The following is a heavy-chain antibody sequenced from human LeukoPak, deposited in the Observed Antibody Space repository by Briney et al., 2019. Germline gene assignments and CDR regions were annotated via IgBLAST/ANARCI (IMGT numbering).Heavy chain of an antibody. CDR1: GFTFSSYG. CDR2: IRYDGSNK. CDR3: ARAGHSSSWYWGYYYYYMDV. J-gene: IGHJ6*03. D-gene: IGHD6-13*01. V-gene: IGHV3-30*02. Sequence: GGSLRLSCAASGFTFSSYGMHWVRQAPGKGLEWVAFIRYDGSNKYYADSVKGRFTISRDNSKNTLYLQMNSLRAEDTAVYYCARAGHSSSWYWGYYYYYMDVWGKGTTVTVSS.